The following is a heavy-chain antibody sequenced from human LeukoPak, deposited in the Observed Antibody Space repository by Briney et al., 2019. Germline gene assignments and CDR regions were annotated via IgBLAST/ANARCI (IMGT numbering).Heavy chain of an antibody. CDR3: ARGRAVAWVFDL. V-gene: IGHV1-69*01. D-gene: IGHD6-19*01. Sequence: SVKVSCKASGGTFSSYAISWVRQAPGQGLEWMGGIIPIFGTANYAQKFQGRVTITADESTSTAYKELSSLRSEDTAVYYCARGRAVAWVFDLWGRGTLVTVSS. CDR2: IIPIFGTA. CDR1: GGTFSSYA. J-gene: IGHJ2*01.